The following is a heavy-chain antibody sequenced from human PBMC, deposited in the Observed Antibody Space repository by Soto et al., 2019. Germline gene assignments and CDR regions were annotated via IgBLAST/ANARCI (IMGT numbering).Heavy chain of an antibody. CDR3: ARGPTAMVTGYFDY. D-gene: IGHD5-18*01. CDR1: GGSISSGGYY. Sequence: SETLSLTCTVSGGSISSGGYYWSWIRQHPGKGLEWIGYIYYSGSTYYNPSLKSRVTISVDRSKNQFSLKLSSVTAADTAVYYCARGPTAMVTGYFDYWGQGTLVTVSS. CDR2: IYYSGST. V-gene: IGHV4-31*03. J-gene: IGHJ4*02.